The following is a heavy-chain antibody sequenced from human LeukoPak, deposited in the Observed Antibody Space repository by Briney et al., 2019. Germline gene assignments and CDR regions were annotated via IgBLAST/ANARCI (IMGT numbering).Heavy chain of an antibody. CDR3: AKIVSYYYDSSGYYYSEVLGAFDI. CDR2: ISGSGGSN. D-gene: IGHD3-22*01. V-gene: IGHV3-23*01. Sequence: GGSLRLSCAASGFTFSSYAMSWVRQAPGKGLEWVSDISGSGGSNYYADSVKGRFTSSRDNSKNTLYLQMNSLRAEDTAVYYCAKIVSYYYDSSGYYYSEVLGAFDIWGQGTMVTVSS. J-gene: IGHJ3*02. CDR1: GFTFSSYA.